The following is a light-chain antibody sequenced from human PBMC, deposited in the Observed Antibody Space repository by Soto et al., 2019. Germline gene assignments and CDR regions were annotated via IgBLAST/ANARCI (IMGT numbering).Light chain of an antibody. V-gene: IGKV3-15*01. J-gene: IGKJ4*01. Sequence: EIVMTQSPATLSVSPGERATLSCRASRSVSTYLAWYQQKPGQAPRLLIFGASTRATGIPARFSGSGSGSEFTLTISSLQSEDFAVYSCQQYNNWPLVTFGGGTKLEIK. CDR2: GAS. CDR1: RSVSTY. CDR3: QQYNNWPLVT.